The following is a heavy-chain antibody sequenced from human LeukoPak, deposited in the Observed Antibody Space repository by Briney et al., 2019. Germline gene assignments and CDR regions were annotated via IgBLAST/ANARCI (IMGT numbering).Heavy chain of an antibody. CDR2: INHSGST. CDR3: ASKRAMVNAFDI. J-gene: IGHJ3*02. V-gene: IGHV4-34*01. CDR1: GGSFSGYY. Sequence: PSETLSLTCAVYGGSFSGYYWSWIRQPPGKGLEWIGEINHSGSTNYNPSLKSRVTISVDTSKNQFSLKLSSVTAADTAVYYCASKRAMVNAFDIWGQGTMVTVSS. D-gene: IGHD5-18*01.